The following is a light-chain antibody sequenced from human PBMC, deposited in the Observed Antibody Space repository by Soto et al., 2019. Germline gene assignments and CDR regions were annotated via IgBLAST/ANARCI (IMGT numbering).Light chain of an antibody. J-gene: IGLJ1*01. V-gene: IGLV2-14*03. CDR2: DVT. CDR3: SSYTSSGSHV. Sequence: QSVLTQPASGSGSPGQSITISCTGTSSDVGGYNYVSWFQQHPGKAPKLMIYDVTNRPSGVSNRFSGSKSGNTASLTISGLQAEDEADFYCSSYTSSGSHVFGTGTKVTVL. CDR1: SSDVGGYNY.